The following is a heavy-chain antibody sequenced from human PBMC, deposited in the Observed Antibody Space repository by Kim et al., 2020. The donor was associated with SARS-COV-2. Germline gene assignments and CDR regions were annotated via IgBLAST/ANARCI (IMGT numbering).Heavy chain of an antibody. Sequence: GGSLRLSCAASGFTFSSYAMSWVRQAPGKGLEWVSAISGSGGSTYYADSVKGRFTISRDNSKNTLYLQMNSLRAEDTAVYYCAKAGGNYNYYYGMDDWGQGTMVTVSS. J-gene: IGHJ6*02. CDR3: AKAGGNYNYYYGMDD. CDR1: GFTFSSYA. V-gene: IGHV3-23*01. CDR2: ISGSGGST. D-gene: IGHD3-10*01.